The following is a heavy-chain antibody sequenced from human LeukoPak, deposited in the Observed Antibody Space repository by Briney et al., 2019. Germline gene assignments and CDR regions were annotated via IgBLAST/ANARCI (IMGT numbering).Heavy chain of an antibody. CDR3: AKDPLQYYYDSSGYYYDY. J-gene: IGHJ4*02. CDR2: IRYDGSNK. Sequence: PGGSLRLSCAASGVTFSSYGMHWVRQAPGKELEGVPFIRYDGSNKYYADSVKGRFTISRDNSKNTLYLQMNSLRAEDTAVYYCAKDPLQYYYDSSGYYYDYWGQGTLVTVSS. D-gene: IGHD3-22*01. CDR1: GVTFSSYG. V-gene: IGHV3-30*02.